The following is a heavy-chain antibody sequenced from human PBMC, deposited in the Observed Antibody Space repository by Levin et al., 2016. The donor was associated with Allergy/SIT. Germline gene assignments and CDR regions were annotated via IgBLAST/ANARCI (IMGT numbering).Heavy chain of an antibody. Sequence: GGSLRLSCAASGFTFSSYGMHWVRQAPGKGLEWVAVISYDGSNKYYADSVKGRFTISRDNSKNTLYLQMNSLRAEDTAVYYCAKDLDYGDNVGAIWFDPWGQGTLVTVSS. CDR3: AKDLDYGDNVGAIWFDP. V-gene: IGHV3-30*18. CDR1: GFTFSSYG. CDR2: ISYDGSNK. J-gene: IGHJ5*02. D-gene: IGHD4-17*01.